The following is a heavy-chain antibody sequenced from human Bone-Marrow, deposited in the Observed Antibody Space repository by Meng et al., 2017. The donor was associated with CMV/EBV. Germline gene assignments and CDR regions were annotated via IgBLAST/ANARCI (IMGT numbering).Heavy chain of an antibody. V-gene: IGHV4-39*07. CDR2: IYYSGST. CDR1: GGSISSCSYY. CDR3: ARSRYQGSDRYGAFDI. Sequence: SETLSLTCTVSGGSISSCSYYWGWIRQPPGKGMEWIGSIYYSGSTYYNPSLKSQVNISVDTYTTQFSLKMTPLTTADAAVYDCARSRYQGSDRYGAFDIWGQGTVVTVSS. D-gene: IGHD6-19*01. J-gene: IGHJ3*02.